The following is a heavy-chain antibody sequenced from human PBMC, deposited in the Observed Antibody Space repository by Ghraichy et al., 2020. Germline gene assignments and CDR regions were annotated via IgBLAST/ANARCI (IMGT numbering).Heavy chain of an antibody. CDR1: GGSISSYY. CDR3: ARLYPRTSEDSTFFGRDAFDI. J-gene: IGHJ3*02. Sequence: SETLSLTCTVSGGSISSYYWSWIRQPPGKGLEWIGYIYTSGSTNYNPSLKSRVTISVDTSKNQFSLKLSSVTAADTAVYYCARLYPRTSEDSTFFGRDAFDIWGQGTMVTVSS. D-gene: IGHD3-3*01. V-gene: IGHV4-4*09. CDR2: IYTSGST.